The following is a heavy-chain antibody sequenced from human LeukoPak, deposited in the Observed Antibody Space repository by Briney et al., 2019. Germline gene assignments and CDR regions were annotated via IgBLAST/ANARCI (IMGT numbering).Heavy chain of an antibody. J-gene: IGHJ5*02. D-gene: IGHD3-16*01. CDR2: INEDGSEK. CDR3: AREVRAVGGGKRFYP. V-gene: IGHV3-7*01. Sequence: PGGSLRLSCSASGFSFGNYWMSWVRQTPGKGLELVANINEDGSEKNYVDSVKGRFTMSRDNADNSVHLQMNSLRDEDTAVYYCAREVRAVGGGKRFYPWGQGTLVTVSS. CDR1: GFSFGNYW.